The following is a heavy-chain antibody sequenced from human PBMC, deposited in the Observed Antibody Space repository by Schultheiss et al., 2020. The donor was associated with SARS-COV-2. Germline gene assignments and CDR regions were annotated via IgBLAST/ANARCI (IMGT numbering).Heavy chain of an antibody. D-gene: IGHD1-26*01. V-gene: IGHV1-2*02. CDR2: ISAYNGNT. CDR1: GYTFTGYY. J-gene: IGHJ4*02. CDR3: ARGGYSSALDY. Sequence: ASVKVSCKASGYTFTGYYMHWVRQAPGQGLEWMGWISAYNGNTNYAQKFQGRVTMTRDTSISTAYMELSRLRSDDTAVYYCARGGYSSALDYWGQGTLVTVSS.